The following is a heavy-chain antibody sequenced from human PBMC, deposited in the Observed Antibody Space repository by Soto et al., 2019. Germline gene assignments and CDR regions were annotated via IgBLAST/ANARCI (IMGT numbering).Heavy chain of an antibody. CDR2: SNQDESEI. Sequence: LCLSCAASGFTFSSYWMSWVRQAPGKGLEWVANSNQDESEIFYVDSVKGRFTISRDNTKNSLYLQMNSLRVEDTAVYFCARDKGYYIFDYWGQGTQVTVSS. CDR3: ARDKGYYIFDY. J-gene: IGHJ4*02. V-gene: IGHV3-7*01. D-gene: IGHD2-15*01. CDR1: GFTFSSYW.